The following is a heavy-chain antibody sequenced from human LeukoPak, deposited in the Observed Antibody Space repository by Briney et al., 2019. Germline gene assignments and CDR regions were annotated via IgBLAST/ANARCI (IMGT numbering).Heavy chain of an antibody. J-gene: IGHJ6*02. Sequence: SETLSLTCTVSGGSISSYYWSWIRQPPGKGLEWIGYIYYSGSTNYNPSLKSRVTISVDTSKNQFSLKLSSVTAADTAVYYCARSPTSIAAAERGYYYGMDVWGQGTTVTVSS. V-gene: IGHV4-59*01. CDR1: GGSISSYY. D-gene: IGHD6-13*01. CDR3: ARSPTSIAAAERGYYYGMDV. CDR2: IYYSGST.